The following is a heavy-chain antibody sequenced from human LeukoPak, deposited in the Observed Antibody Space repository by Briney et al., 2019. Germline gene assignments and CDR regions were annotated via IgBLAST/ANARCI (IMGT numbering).Heavy chain of an antibody. D-gene: IGHD6-13*01. CDR1: GGSISSSSYY. CDR2: IYYSGST. Sequence: SETLSLTCTVSGGSISSSSYYWGWIRQPPGKGLEWIGSIYYSGSTYYNPSLKSRVTISVDTSKNQFSLKLSSVTAADTPVYYCAKLASPDDAFDIWGQGTMVTVSS. CDR3: AKLASPDDAFDI. V-gene: IGHV4-39*07. J-gene: IGHJ3*02.